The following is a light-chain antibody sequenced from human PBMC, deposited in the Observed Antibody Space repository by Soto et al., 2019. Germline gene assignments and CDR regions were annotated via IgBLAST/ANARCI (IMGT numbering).Light chain of an antibody. V-gene: IGKV1-5*01. CDR1: QSISSW. CDR2: DAS. Sequence: IQMTQSPSTLSASVGDRVTITCRASQSISSWLAWYQHKPGKAPNLLIYDASTLMSGVPSRFSGSGSGTEFTLTISSLQPDDFAAYYCQHYNSYSEAFGQGTKVDIK. J-gene: IGKJ1*01. CDR3: QHYNSYSEA.